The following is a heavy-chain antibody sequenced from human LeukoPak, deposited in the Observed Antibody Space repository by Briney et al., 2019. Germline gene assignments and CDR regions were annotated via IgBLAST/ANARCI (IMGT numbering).Heavy chain of an antibody. J-gene: IGHJ4*01. D-gene: IGHD3-16*01. CDR2: ISGSSGLT. CDR1: GFTFSNYA. CDR3: AKDQASGHGAYTWGTFDY. Sequence: PGGSLRLSCAASGFTFSNYAMSWVRQATGRGPEWVSAISGSSGLTYYADSVKGRFTLSRDNSKNTLYLQMNSLRAEDTAVYYCAKDQASGHGAYTWGTFDYWGLETLVTVFS. V-gene: IGHV3-23*01.